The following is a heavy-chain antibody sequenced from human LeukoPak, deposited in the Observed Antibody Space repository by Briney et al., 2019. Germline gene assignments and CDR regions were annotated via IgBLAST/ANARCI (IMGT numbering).Heavy chain of an antibody. CDR3: ARDRVTMVRGVPYYYYYGMDV. Sequence: GGSLRLSCAASGFTFSSYSMNWVRQAPGKGLEWVSSISSSSSYIYYADSVKGRFTISRDNAKDSLYLQMNSLRAEDTAVYYCARDRVTMVRGVPYYYYYGMDVWGKGTTVTVSS. CDR1: GFTFSSYS. D-gene: IGHD3-10*01. V-gene: IGHV3-21*01. J-gene: IGHJ6*04. CDR2: ISSSSSYI.